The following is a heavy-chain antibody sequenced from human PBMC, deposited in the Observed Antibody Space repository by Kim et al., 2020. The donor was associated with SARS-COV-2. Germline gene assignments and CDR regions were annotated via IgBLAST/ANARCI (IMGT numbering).Heavy chain of an antibody. D-gene: IGHD3-16*01. CDR1: GFTFSTYS. J-gene: IGHJ5*01. Sequence: GGSLRLSCAASGFTFSTYSMPWVRQAPGKGLVWVSRITSDGRDTIYADSVKGRFTISRDNTKNTVYPQMNSLRADDTAIYYCTRVQGFSFRLGSQPRWF. CDR2: ITSDGRDT. CDR3: TRVQGFSFRLGSQPRWF. V-gene: IGHV3-74*01.